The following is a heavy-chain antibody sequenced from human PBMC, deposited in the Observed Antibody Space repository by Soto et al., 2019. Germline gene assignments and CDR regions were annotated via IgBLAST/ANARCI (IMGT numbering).Heavy chain of an antibody. J-gene: IGHJ6*02. CDR1: GFTFSDFC. Sequence: GSLRLSCAASGFTFSDFCMSWIRQAPGRGLEWVSNIRTSGSDTNYADSVKGRFTISRDNGKKSLYLEMKSLRVEDTAVYYCARDRGGGSIFGGHYGMDVWGQGTTVTVSS. CDR3: ARDRGGGSIFGGHYGMDV. CDR2: IRTSGSDT. V-gene: IGHV3-11*06. D-gene: IGHD3-3*01.